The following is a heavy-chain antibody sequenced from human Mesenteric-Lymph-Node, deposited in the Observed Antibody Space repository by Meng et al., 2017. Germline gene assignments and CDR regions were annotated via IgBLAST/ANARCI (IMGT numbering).Heavy chain of an antibody. V-gene: IGHV4-30-4*01. CDR3: ARGELLWDY. Sequence: QVQLQGSGPGRVRPSGTLPLTCNFSGVSISSGEYFWSWIRQPPGKGLEWIGYMDYRGSTFYNPSLKCQVTISVDTSKNQFSLKLSSVTAADTAVYFCARGELLWDYWGQGTLVTVSS. J-gene: IGHJ4*02. CDR1: GVSISSGEYF. D-gene: IGHD2-2*01. CDR2: MDYRGST.